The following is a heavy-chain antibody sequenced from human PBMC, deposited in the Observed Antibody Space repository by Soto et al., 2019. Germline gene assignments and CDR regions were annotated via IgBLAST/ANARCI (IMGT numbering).Heavy chain of an antibody. CDR2: ISINGGNT. D-gene: IGHD2-15*01. Sequence: GGSLRLSCSASGFTFSSYAMHWVRQAPGKGLECVSAISINGGNTYYADSVKGGFTISRDNSKNTLYLQMNSLRAEDTAVYYCAKEGGGRRYYDYYMDDWGKGTLVTVSS. J-gene: IGHJ6*03. V-gene: IGHV3-64D*06. CDR1: GFTFSSYA. CDR3: AKEGGGRRYYDYYMDD.